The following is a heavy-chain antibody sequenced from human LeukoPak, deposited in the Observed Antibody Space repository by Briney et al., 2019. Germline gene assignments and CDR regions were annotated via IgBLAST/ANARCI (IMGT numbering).Heavy chain of an antibody. CDR1: GFTFSNNA. CDR3: AKKDPTVITMVRGVTPLDY. CDR2: ISGSGGST. D-gene: IGHD3-10*01. J-gene: IGHJ4*02. V-gene: IGHV3-23*01. Sequence: PGGSLRLSCAASGFTFSNNAMTWVRQGPGKGLEWVSAISGSGGSTYYADSVKGRFTISRDNSKNTLYLQMNSLRAEDTAVYYCAKKDPTVITMVRGVTPLDYWGQGTLVTVSS.